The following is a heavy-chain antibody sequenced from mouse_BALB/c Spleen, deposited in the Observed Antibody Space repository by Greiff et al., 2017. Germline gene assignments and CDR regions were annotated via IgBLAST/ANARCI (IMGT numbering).Heavy chain of an antibody. D-gene: IGHD2-3*01. CDR2: INPYNGDT. V-gene: IGHV1-20*02. J-gene: IGHJ3*01. CDR1: GYSFTGYF. Sequence: EVQLQQSGPELVKPGASVKISCKASGYSFTGYFMNWVMQSHGKSLEWIGRINPYNGDTFYNQKFKGKATLTVDKSSSTAHMELRSLASEDSAVYYCARGRDGYYVGFAYWGQGTLVTVSA. CDR3: ARGRDGYYVGFAY.